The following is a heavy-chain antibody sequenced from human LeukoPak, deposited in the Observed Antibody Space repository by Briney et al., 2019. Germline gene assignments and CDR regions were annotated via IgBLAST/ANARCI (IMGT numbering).Heavy chain of an antibody. CDR3: ARYYYDRGFDY. Sequence: PSETLSLTCAVYGGSFSGYYWSWIRQPPGKGLEWIGEINHSGSTNYNPSLKSRVTISVDTSKNQFSLKLSSVTAADTAVYYCARYYYDRGFDYWGQGTLVTVSS. CDR2: INHSGST. V-gene: IGHV4-34*01. J-gene: IGHJ4*02. CDR1: GGSFSGYY. D-gene: IGHD3-22*01.